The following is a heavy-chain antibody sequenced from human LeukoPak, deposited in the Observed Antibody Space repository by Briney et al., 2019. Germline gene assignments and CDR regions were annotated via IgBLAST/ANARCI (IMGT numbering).Heavy chain of an antibody. D-gene: IGHD6-19*01. V-gene: IGHV4-61*01. J-gene: IGHJ4*02. CDR1: GGSVSSGSYY. CDR3: ARVIAVAGRSPFDY. CDR2: IYYSGST. Sequence: SETLSLTCTVSGGSVSSGSYYWSWIRQPPGKGLEWIGYIYYSGSTNYNPSLKSRVTISVDTSKNQFSLKLSSVTAADTAVYYCARVIAVAGRSPFDYWGQGTLVTVSS.